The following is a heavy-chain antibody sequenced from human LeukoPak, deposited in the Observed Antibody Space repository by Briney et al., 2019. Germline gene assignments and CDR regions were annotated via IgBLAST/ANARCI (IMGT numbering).Heavy chain of an antibody. CDR3: ATGYYYDSSGLNWFDP. Sequence: ASVKVSCKVSGYTLTELSMHWVRQAPGKGLEWMGGFDPEDGETIYAQKSQGRVTMTEDTSTDTAYMELSSLRSEDTAVYYCATGYYYDSSGLNWFDPWGQGTLVTVSS. CDR1: GYTLTELS. D-gene: IGHD3-22*01. V-gene: IGHV1-24*01. J-gene: IGHJ5*02. CDR2: FDPEDGET.